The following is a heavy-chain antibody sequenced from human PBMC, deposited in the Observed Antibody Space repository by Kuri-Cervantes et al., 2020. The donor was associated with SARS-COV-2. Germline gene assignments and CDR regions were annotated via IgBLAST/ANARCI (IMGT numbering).Heavy chain of an antibody. Sequence: GGSLRLSCAASGFTLSSYGMHWVRQAPGKGLEWVAFIRYDGSNKYYADSVKGRFTISRDNSKNTLYLQMNSLRAEDTAVYYCAKDSLLEVKFDYWGQGTLVTVSS. J-gene: IGHJ4*02. D-gene: IGHD1-1*01. V-gene: IGHV3-30*02. CDR3: AKDSLLEVKFDY. CDR1: GFTLSSYG. CDR2: IRYDGSNK.